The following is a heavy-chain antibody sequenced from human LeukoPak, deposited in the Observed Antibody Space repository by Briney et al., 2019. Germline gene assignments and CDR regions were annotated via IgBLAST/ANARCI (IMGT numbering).Heavy chain of an antibody. D-gene: IGHD4-17*01. CDR3: ARGTVTPSSEDAFDI. CDR2: IYYSGST. J-gene: IGHJ3*02. V-gene: IGHV4-30-4*01. Sequence: PSETLSLTCTVSGGSISSYYWSWIRQPPGKGLEWIGYIYYSGSTYYNPSLKSRVTISVDTSKNQFSLKLSSVTAADTAVYYCARGTVTPSSEDAFDIWGQGTMVTVSS. CDR1: GGSISSYY.